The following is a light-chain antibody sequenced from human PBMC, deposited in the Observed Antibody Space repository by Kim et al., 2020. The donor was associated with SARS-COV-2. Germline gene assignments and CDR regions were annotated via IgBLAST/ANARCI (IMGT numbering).Light chain of an antibody. CDR3: ETWDSNTRV. J-gene: IGLJ3*02. V-gene: IGLV4-60*03. CDR1: SGHSSYI. CDR2: LEGSGSY. Sequence: QPVLTQSSSASASLGSSVKLTCTLSSGHSSYIIAWHQQQPGNAPRYLMKLEGSGSYNKGSGVPDRFSGSRSGADRYLTISNLQSEDEADYYCETWDSNTRVFGGGTKLTVL.